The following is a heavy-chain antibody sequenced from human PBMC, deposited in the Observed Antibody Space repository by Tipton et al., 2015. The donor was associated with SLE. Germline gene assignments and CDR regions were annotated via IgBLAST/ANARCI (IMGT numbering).Heavy chain of an antibody. CDR3: ARDPKY. V-gene: IGHV4-59*12. Sequence: TLSLTCTVSGVSINSFYWSWIRQPPGKGLEWIGYIYYSGRNNYNPSLKTRVTMSVDTSKSQFSLKLTSVTAADTAVYYCARDPKYWGQGTLVIVSS. CDR2: IYYSGRN. CDR1: GVSINSFY. J-gene: IGHJ4*02.